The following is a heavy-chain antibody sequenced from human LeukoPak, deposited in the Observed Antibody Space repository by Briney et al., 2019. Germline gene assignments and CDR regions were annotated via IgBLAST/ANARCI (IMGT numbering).Heavy chain of an antibody. CDR3: SRTQTYGDYRLLIDF. D-gene: IGHD4-17*01. CDR1: ASTFGVYG. CDR2: SNWNVGST. J-gene: IGHJ4*02. Sequence: PGRSLRLSCAAAASTFGVYGISSVRQAPGKGLEWVSGSNWNVGSTGYADSVKGRFTISRDNVKNCLYLQMNSLRAEDTALYYCSRTQTYGDYRLLIDFWGQGTLVTVSS. V-gene: IGHV3-20*04.